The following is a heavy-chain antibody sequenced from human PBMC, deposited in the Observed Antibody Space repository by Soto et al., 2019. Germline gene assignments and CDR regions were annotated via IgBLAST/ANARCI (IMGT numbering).Heavy chain of an antibody. CDR2: IYYSGIT. CDR1: GDSISNSNYY. CDR3: ARSNSGYYKWFDP. J-gene: IGHJ5*02. D-gene: IGHD3-22*01. V-gene: IGHV4-39*01. Sequence: SETLSLTCPVSGDSISNSNYYWGWIRQAPGKGLEWIANIYYSGITYYNPSLKSRVAISVDTSKNQFSLKLSSVTAADTAIYYCARSNSGYYKWFDPWGXGTRVTVS.